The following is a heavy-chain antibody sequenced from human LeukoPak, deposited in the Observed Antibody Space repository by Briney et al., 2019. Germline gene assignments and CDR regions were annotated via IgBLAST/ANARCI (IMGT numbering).Heavy chain of an antibody. CDR3: ARRSSVATSHADY. Sequence: GESLKISCEGSGYSFTTYWIGWVRQMPGKGLEWMGIIYPDDSDTNIRYSPSFQGQVTISVDKSISTAYLQWSSLKASDTAMYYCARRSSVATSHADYWGQGTLVTVSS. CDR1: GYSFTTYW. J-gene: IGHJ4*02. V-gene: IGHV5-51*01. CDR2: IYPDDSDTNI. D-gene: IGHD5-12*01.